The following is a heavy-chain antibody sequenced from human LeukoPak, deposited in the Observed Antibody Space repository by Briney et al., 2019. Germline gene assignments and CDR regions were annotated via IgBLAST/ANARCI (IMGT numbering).Heavy chain of an antibody. V-gene: IGHV3-23*01. J-gene: IGHJ4*02. CDR3: ARETSGYCDGATCYSFHYLDH. CDR1: GFSVGSYA. CDR2: MSDSYGPT. D-gene: IGHD2-15*01. Sequence: GGSLRLSCAASGFSVGSYAMSWVRQAPGKGLEWVSHMSDSYGPTYPSDSVKGRFTISRDNSKNMLFLQMNSLRAEDTATYYCARETSGYCDGATCYSFHYLDHWGQGVLVTVSS.